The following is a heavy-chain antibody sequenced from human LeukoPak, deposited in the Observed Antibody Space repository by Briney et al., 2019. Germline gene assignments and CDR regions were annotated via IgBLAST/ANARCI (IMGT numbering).Heavy chain of an antibody. J-gene: IGHJ4*02. V-gene: IGHV3-30*04. CDR2: ISYDGSNK. CDR1: GFTFSSYI. D-gene: IGHD5-12*01. Sequence: GGALRLSCVDSGFTFSSYIMHWVRPAPDTGLGWVAVISYDGSNKYYADSVKGRFTISRDSIKNYTDLQMNSLRGENTAVYYGAGDADRVATIMNYWGQGTLVTVSS. CDR3: AGDADRVATIMNY.